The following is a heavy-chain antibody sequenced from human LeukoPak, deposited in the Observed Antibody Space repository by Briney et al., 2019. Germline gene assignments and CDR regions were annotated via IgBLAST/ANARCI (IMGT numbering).Heavy chain of an antibody. J-gene: IGHJ6*03. V-gene: IGHV3-11*01. CDR2: ISSSGSTI. CDR1: GFTFSDYY. D-gene: IGHD5-12*01. CDR3: ARDPSVATTDSYYYYYMDV. Sequence: PGGSLRLSCAASGFTFSDYYMSWIRQAPGKGLERVSYISSSGSTIYYADSVKGRFTISRDNAKNSLYLQMNSLRAEDTAVYYCARDPSVATTDSYYYYYMDVWGKGTTVTVSS.